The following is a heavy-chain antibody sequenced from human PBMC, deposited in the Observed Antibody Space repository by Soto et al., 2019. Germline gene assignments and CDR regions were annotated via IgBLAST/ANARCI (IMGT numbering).Heavy chain of an antibody. Sequence: GGSLRLSCAASGFTVSINYMSWVCQAPGKGLEWVSVIYSGGSTYYADSVKGRFTISRDNSKNTLYLQMNSLRAEDTAVYYCGSTNYNPSLKSRVTISVDTSKNQFSLKLSSVTAADTAVYYCARAGGYYYDSSGYYVNPYYYYGMDVWGQGTTVTVSS. CDR3: GSTNYNPSLKSRVTISVDTSKNQFSLKLSSVTAADTAVYYCARAGGYYYDSSGYYVNPYYYYGMDV. D-gene: IGHD3-10*01. V-gene: IGHV3-66*01. CDR2: IYSGGST. CDR1: GFTVSINY. J-gene: IGHJ6*02.